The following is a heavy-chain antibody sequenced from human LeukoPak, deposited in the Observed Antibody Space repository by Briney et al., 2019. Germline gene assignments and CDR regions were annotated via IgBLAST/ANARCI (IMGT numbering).Heavy chain of an antibody. D-gene: IGHD6-6*01. CDR1: GGSISSYY. J-gene: IGHJ3*01. Sequence: SETLSLTCTVSGGSISSYYRSWIRQPARKGQGWIWRIYTSGSTNYNPSLKSRVTMSVDTSKNQFSLKLSSVTAADTAVYYCARVTHLVPHAFDFWGQRTMVTVSS. V-gene: IGHV4-4*07. CDR3: ARVTHLVPHAFDF. CDR2: IYTSGST.